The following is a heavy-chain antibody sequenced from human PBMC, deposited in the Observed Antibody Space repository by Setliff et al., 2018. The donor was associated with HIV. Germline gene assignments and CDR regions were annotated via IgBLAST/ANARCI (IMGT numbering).Heavy chain of an antibody. Sequence: GGSLRLSCAASGFTFSLHWMSWVRQAPGKGLEWVSNIKPDGSDKCYVDSVKGRFTISRDNAKNSVYLEMNSLRDEDTALYYCARVYTYTYDYWGQGTLVTVSS. CDR1: GFTFSLHW. CDR3: ARVYTYTYDY. V-gene: IGHV3-7*01. CDR2: IKPDGSDK. J-gene: IGHJ4*02. D-gene: IGHD1-1*01.